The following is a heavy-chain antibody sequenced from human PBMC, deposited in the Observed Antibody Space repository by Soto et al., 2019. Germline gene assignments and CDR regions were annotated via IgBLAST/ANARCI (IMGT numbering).Heavy chain of an antibody. Sequence: SETLSLTCTVSGGSISSSSYYWGWIRQPPGKGLEWIGSIYYSGSTYYNPSLKSRVTISVDTSKNQFSLKLSSVTAADTAVYYCARQILVGATTGFTGDDYWGQGNLVTVSS. CDR3: ARQILVGATTGFTGDDY. V-gene: IGHV4-39*01. J-gene: IGHJ4*02. CDR1: GGSISSSSYY. CDR2: IYYSGST. D-gene: IGHD1-26*01.